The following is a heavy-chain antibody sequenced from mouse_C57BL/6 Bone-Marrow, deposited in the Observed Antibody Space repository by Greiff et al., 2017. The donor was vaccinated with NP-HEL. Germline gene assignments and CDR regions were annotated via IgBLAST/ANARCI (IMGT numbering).Heavy chain of an antibody. J-gene: IGHJ3*01. V-gene: IGHV3-6*01. D-gene: IGHD1-1*01. CDR2: ISYDGSN. Sequence: EVQLQQSGPGLVKPSQSLSLTCSVTGYSIISGYYWNWIRQFPGNKLEWMAYISYDGSNNYNPSLKNRISITRDISKNQFFLKLTSVTTEDTAKLFLAREGGYYGRPFSYWGQGTPVTGSA. CDR1: GYSIISGYY. CDR3: AREGGYYGRPFSY.